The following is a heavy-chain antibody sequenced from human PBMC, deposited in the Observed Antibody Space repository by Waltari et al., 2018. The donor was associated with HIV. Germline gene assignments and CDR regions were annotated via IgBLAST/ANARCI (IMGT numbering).Heavy chain of an antibody. Sequence: EVQVVESGGGLVKPGGSLRLSCAASGFTFSNFAMNWVRQAPGKGREWVSSISTRSTYIYYADSGKGRFTISRDNAENSLYLQMNNLRAEDTAMYYCAREHMTGTTDWFDPWGQGTLVTVSS. CDR2: ISTRSTYI. CDR3: AREHMTGTTDWFDP. D-gene: IGHD1-7*01. V-gene: IGHV3-21*02. J-gene: IGHJ5*02. CDR1: GFTFSNFA.